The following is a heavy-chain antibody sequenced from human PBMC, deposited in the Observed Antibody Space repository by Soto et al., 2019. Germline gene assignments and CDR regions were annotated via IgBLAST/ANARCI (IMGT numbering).Heavy chain of an antibody. CDR1: GFTFSDYY. J-gene: IGHJ4*02. CDR2: ISSSSSYI. Sequence: GGSLRLSCAASGFTFSDYYMSWIRQAPGKGLEWVSYISSSSSYIYYADSVKGRFTISRDNAKNSLYLQMNSLRAEDTAVYYCARVWGDIVVVPDYWGQGTLVTVSS. D-gene: IGHD2-2*01. CDR3: ARVWGDIVVVPDY. V-gene: IGHV3-11*06.